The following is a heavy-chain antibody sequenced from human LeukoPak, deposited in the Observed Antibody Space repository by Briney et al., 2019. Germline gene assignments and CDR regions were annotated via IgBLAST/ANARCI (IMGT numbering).Heavy chain of an antibody. V-gene: IGHV1-2*02. CDR3: ARDRVGSGWPRPYYFEF. J-gene: IGHJ4*02. CDR1: GYTFTGYY. CDR2: MNPNTGAT. D-gene: IGHD6-19*01. Sequence: ASVKVSCKPSGYTFTGYYLHWVRQAPGQAVEWMGWMNPNTGATMYAQKFQDRVSMSRDTSSSTAYMDLTSLRSYDTAVYFCARDRVGSGWPRPYYFEFWGQGTLVTVSS.